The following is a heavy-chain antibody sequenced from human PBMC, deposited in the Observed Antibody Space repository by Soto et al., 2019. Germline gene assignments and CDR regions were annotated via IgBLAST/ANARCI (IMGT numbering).Heavy chain of an antibody. D-gene: IGHD6-19*01. CDR3: AKLAVAGNRYFGMDV. J-gene: IGHJ6*02. Sequence: PGESLKISCKGSGYSFTSYWIGWVRQMPGKGLESMGIIYPGDSDTRYSPSFQGQVTISADKSISTAYLQCSSLKASDTAMYFCAKLAVAGNRYFGMDVWGQGTTVTVSS. V-gene: IGHV5-51*01. CDR2: IYPGDSDT. CDR1: GYSFTSYW.